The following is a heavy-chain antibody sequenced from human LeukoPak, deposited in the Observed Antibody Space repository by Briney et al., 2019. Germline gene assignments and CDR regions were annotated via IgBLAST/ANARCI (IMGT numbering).Heavy chain of an antibody. Sequence: PGGSLRLSCAASGFSFRDFWMTWVRQAPGKGLEWVANINQGGSVKYYVDSVKGRFTISRDDAKSSLYVQMNSLRDEDTAVYYCARFGYSGWNLDSWGQGTLVTVSS. D-gene: IGHD5-12*01. CDR2: INQGGSVK. CDR1: GFSFRDFW. V-gene: IGHV3-7*01. J-gene: IGHJ4*02. CDR3: ARFGYSGWNLDS.